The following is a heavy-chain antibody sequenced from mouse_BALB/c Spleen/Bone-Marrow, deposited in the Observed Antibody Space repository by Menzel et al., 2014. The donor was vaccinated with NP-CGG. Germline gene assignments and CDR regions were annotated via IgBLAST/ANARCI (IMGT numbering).Heavy chain of an antibody. CDR2: ISSGSSTI. J-gene: IGHJ2*01. D-gene: IGHD4-1*01. Sequence: EVKVVESGGGLVQPGGSRKLSCAASGFTFSSFGMHWVRQAPEKGLEWVAYISSGSSTIFYADTVKGRFTVSRDNPKNTLFLQMTSLRSEDTARYYCTRGGNWDDFDYWGQGTTLTVSS. V-gene: IGHV5-17*02. CDR3: TRGGNWDDFDY. CDR1: GFTFSSFG.